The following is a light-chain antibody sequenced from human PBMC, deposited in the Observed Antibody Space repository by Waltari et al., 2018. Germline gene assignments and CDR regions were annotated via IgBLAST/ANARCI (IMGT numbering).Light chain of an antibody. Sequence: DIQMTQSPSSLSASVGDRVTITWQASHDLDKFLNWFQQKPGKAPKPLIYAASELEAGVPSRFSGSGSGTDFTFTISSLQPEDIGTYYCQQYALLPPTGTFGQGTKVELK. V-gene: IGKV1-33*01. CDR1: HDLDKF. CDR3: QQYALLPPTGT. J-gene: IGKJ1*01. CDR2: AAS.